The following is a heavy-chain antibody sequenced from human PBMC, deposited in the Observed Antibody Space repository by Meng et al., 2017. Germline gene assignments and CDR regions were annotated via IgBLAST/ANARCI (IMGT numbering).Heavy chain of an antibody. CDR3: ARGPYSGYKRNAFDI. J-gene: IGHJ3*02. Sequence: SETLSLTCTVSGGSISSGSYYWSWIRQPAGKGLEWIGRIYTSGSTNYNPSLKSRVTISVDTSKNQFSLKLSSVTAADTAVYYCARGPYSGYKRNAFDIWGQGTMVTVSS. CDR2: IYTSGST. V-gene: IGHV4-61*02. CDR1: GGSISSGSYY. D-gene: IGHD5-12*01.